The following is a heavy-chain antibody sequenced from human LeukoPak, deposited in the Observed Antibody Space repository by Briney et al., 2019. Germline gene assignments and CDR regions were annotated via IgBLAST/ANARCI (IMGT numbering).Heavy chain of an antibody. CDR3: ARDRWWELTYYYYYYGMDV. J-gene: IGHJ6*02. Sequence: GASVKVSCKASGYTFPSYFMHWVRQAPGQGLEWMGIINPTGGSTTYAQKFQGRVTMTRDTSTSTVYMELSSLRSDDTAVYYCARDRWWELTYYYYYYGMDVWGQGTTVTVSS. V-gene: IGHV1-46*01. D-gene: IGHD1-26*01. CDR2: INPTGGST. CDR1: GYTFPSYF.